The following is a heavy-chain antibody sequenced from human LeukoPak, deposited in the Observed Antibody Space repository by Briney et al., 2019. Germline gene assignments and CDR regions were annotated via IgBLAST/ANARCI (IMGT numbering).Heavy chain of an antibody. CDR1: GGSFSGHY. CDR2: INHSGST. CDR3: ARGISSSSSFDY. J-gene: IGHJ4*02. D-gene: IGHD6-13*01. Sequence: PSETLSLTCAAYGGSFSGHYWSWIRQPPGKGLEWIGEINHSGSTNYNPSLKSRVTISVDTSKNQFSLKLSSVTAADTAVYYCARGISSSSSFDYWGQGTLVTVSS. V-gene: IGHV4-34*01.